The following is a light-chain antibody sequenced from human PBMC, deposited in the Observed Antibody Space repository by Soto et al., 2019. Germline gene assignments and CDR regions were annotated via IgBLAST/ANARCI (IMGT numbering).Light chain of an antibody. CDR3: QQYNNWPRT. J-gene: IGKJ1*01. V-gene: IGKV3-15*01. Sequence: ETVMTQFPDTLSVSPGESATLSCRASRDVSTNLAWFQQKPGQAPRLLIYGASTRATGIPARFSGSGSGTEFTLTINSLQSEDFAVYYCQQYNNWPRTFGQGTKVDIK. CDR2: GAS. CDR1: RDVSTN.